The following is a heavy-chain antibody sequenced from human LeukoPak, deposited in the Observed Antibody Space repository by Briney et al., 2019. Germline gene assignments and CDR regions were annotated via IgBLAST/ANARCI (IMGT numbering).Heavy chain of an antibody. J-gene: IGHJ4*02. CDR1: GFTFSSYA. CDR3: ATGGYSSGWKTGYFDY. V-gene: IGHV3-23*01. D-gene: IGHD6-19*01. Sequence: PGGSLRLSCAASGFTFSSYAMSWVRQAPGKGLEWVSAISGSGGSTYYADSVKGRFTISRDNSKNTLYLQMNSLRVEDTAVYYCATGGYSSGWKTGYFDYWGQGTLVTVSS. CDR2: ISGSGGST.